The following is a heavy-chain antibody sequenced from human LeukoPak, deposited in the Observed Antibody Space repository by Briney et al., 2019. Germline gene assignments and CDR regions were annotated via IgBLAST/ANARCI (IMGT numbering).Heavy chain of an antibody. V-gene: IGHV3-23*01. J-gene: IGHJ4*02. CDR2: ISGSGGST. Sequence: GGPLRLSCAASGFTFSSYAMSWVRQAPGKGLEWVSAISGSGGSTYYADSVKGRCPISRDNSKNTLYLQMNSLRAEDTAVYYCAKWSGYDSPPYYFDYWGQGTLVTVSS. CDR1: GFTFSSYA. CDR3: AKWSGYDSPPYYFDY. D-gene: IGHD5-12*01.